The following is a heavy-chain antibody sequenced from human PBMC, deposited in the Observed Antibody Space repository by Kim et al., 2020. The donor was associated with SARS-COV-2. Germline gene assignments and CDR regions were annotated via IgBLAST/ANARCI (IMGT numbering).Heavy chain of an antibody. D-gene: IGHD2-2*02. CDR3: TRVINDFAILFDY. Sequence: SARSVKGRLTISRDDSNTIAYLQMNSLKTDDTAVYSCTRVINDFAILFDYWGQGTLVTVSS. V-gene: IGHV3-49*02. J-gene: IGHJ4*02.